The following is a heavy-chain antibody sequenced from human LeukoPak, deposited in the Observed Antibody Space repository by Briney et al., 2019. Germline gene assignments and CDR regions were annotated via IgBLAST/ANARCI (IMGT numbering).Heavy chain of an antibody. D-gene: IGHD6-13*01. Sequence: ASVKVSCKVSGYTLTELSMHWVRQAPGKGLEWMGGFDPEDGETIYAQKFQGRVTMTEDTSTDTAYMELSSLRSEDTAVYYCATSGVRRSSWYFPYFDYWGQEPWSPSPQ. V-gene: IGHV1-24*01. CDR3: ATSGVRRSSWYFPYFDY. J-gene: IGHJ4*01. CDR1: GYTLTELS. CDR2: FDPEDGET.